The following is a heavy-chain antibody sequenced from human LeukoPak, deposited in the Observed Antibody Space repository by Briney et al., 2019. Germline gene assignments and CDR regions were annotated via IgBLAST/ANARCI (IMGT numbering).Heavy chain of an antibody. CDR2: INHSGST. Sequence: SETLSLTCAVYGGSFSGYYWSWIRQPPGKGLEWIGEINHSGSTNYNPSLKSRVTISVDTSKNQFSLKLSSVTAADTAVHYCAGACRVAARPYYYYYMDVWGKGTTVTVSS. CDR1: GGSFSGYY. V-gene: IGHV4-34*01. J-gene: IGHJ6*03. CDR3: AGACRVAARPYYYYYMDV. D-gene: IGHD6-6*01.